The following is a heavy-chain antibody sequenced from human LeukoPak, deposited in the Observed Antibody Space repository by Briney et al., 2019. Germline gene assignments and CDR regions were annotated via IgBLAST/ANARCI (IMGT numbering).Heavy chain of an antibody. CDR1: GFTFSSYD. D-gene: IGHD3-22*01. V-gene: IGHV3-30*02. J-gene: IGHJ4*02. CDR2: IRYDGSNK. Sequence: PGGSLRLSCAASGFTFSSYDMYWVRQAPGKGLEWVAFIRYDGSNKYYADSVKGRFTISRDNSKNTLYLQMNSLRAEDTAVYYCAKGTYYYDSSGLDYWGQGTLVTVSS. CDR3: AKGTYYYDSSGLDY.